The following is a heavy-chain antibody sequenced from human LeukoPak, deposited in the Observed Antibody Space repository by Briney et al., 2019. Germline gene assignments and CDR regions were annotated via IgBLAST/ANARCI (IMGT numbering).Heavy chain of an antibody. CDR3: ARGLDEIFFDY. V-gene: IGHV4-30-4*01. CDR2: IYYSGST. D-gene: IGHD6-19*01. J-gene: IGHJ4*02. CDR1: GGSISSGDYY. Sequence: SETLSLTCTVSGGSISSGDYYWSWIRQPPGKGLEWIGYIYYSGSTYYNPSLKSRVTISVDTSKNQFSLKLSSVTAADTAVYYRARGLDEIFFDYWGQGTLVTVSS.